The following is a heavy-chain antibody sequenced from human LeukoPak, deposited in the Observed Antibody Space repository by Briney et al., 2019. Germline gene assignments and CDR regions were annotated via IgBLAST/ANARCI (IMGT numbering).Heavy chain of an antibody. D-gene: IGHD5-18*01. J-gene: IGHJ4*02. V-gene: IGHV3-23*01. CDR2: ISGSGGST. CDR3: ASRGFSYGSFDY. CDR1: GFTFSSYV. Sequence: PGGSLRLSCAASGFTFSSYVMSWVRQAPGKGLEWVSAISGSGGSTYYADSVKGRFTISRDNSKNTMYLQMNSLRVEDTAVYYCASRGFSYGSFDYWGQGTLVTVSS.